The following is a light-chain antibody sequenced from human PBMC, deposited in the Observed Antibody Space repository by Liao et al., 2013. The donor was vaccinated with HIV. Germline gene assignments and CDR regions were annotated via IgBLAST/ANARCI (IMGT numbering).Light chain of an antibody. CDR3: QVSESSTNQVV. CDR2: SDL. CDR1: NIGVKR. V-gene: IGLV3-21*01. J-gene: IGLJ3*02. Sequence: SYVLTQPPSVSVAPGKTASITCAGNNIGVKRVHWYVQKSGQAPVLVIYSDLYRPSGVPERFSGSNSGDTATLTISRVEAGDEADYFCQVSESSTNQVVFGGGTQLTVL.